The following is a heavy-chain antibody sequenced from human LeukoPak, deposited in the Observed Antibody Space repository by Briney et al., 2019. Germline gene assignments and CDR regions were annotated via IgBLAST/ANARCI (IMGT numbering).Heavy chain of an antibody. CDR2: IYYSGST. CDR3: ARDLLWFGELST. CDR1: GGSISSYY. Sequence: SETLSLTCTVSGGSISSYYWSWIRQPPGKGLEWIGNIYYSGSTNYNPSLKSRVTISVDTSKNQFSLKLSSVTAADTAVYYCARDLLWFGELSTWGQGTLVTVSS. D-gene: IGHD3-10*01. J-gene: IGHJ5*02. V-gene: IGHV4-59*01.